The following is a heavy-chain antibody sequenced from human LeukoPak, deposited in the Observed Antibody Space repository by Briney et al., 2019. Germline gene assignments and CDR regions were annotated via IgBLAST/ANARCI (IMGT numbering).Heavy chain of an antibody. D-gene: IGHD3-16*01. Sequence: PGGFLRLSCEGSGFTFSNYWMGWVRQAPGKGLQWVANIKTDGSEKYYVDSVKGRFTISRDNTKSSLFLQMNSLRGDDTAVYYCVRDSRPGGAMGLYHNFDFWGQGTLVTVSS. CDR1: GFTFSNYW. CDR3: VRDSRPGGAMGLYHNFDF. V-gene: IGHV3-7*01. J-gene: IGHJ4*02. CDR2: IKTDGSEK.